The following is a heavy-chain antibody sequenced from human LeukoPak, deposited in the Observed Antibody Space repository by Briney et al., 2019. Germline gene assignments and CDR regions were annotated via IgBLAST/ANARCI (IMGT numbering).Heavy chain of an antibody. J-gene: IGHJ4*02. CDR3: AVDRRFKIFDY. V-gene: IGHV3-7*01. D-gene: IGHD5-24*01. Sequence: GGSLRLSCATSGLAFSNFWMYWDRQAPGKGLEWVASIKPDGSEDFYADSVKGRFNISRDNAKNSLFLQMTNLKAEDTAVYYCAVDRRFKIFDYWGQGTLVTVSS. CDR2: IKPDGSED. CDR1: GLAFSNFW.